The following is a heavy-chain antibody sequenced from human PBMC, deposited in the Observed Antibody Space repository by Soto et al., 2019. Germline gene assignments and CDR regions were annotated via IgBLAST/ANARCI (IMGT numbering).Heavy chain of an antibody. CDR1: GGSISSGDYY. CDR3: ARARGAAYYFDY. D-gene: IGHD3-10*01. V-gene: IGHV4-30-4*01. J-gene: IGHJ4*02. Sequence: QVQLQESGPGLVKPSQTLSLTCTVSGGSISSGDYYWSWIRQPPGKGLEWIGYIYYSGSTYYNPSLKRRVTMSVDTSKNQFSLKLSSVTAADPAVYYCARARGAAYYFDYWGQGTLVTVSS. CDR2: IYYSGST.